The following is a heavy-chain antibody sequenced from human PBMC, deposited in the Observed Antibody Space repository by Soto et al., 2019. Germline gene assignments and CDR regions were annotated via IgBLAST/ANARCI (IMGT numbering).Heavy chain of an antibody. Sequence: ASVKVSCKASGYTFTDYYMQWARQAPGQGLEWMGWINPNSGGTNYAQNFQGRVTMTRDTTISTAYMELSRLKSDDTAVYYCARAKGYYDSSGYLRWYYFDYWGQGTLVTVSS. CDR2: INPNSGGT. J-gene: IGHJ4*02. D-gene: IGHD3-22*01. CDR1: GYTFTDYY. V-gene: IGHV1-2*02. CDR3: ARAKGYYDSSGYLRWYYFDY.